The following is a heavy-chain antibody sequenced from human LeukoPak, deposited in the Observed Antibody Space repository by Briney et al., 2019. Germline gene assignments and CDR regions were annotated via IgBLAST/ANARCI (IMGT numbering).Heavy chain of an antibody. Sequence: GGSLRLSCAASGFTFSNDWMTWVRQAPGKGLEWVAQINQDGSEEYDMDSVKARFTISRDNAKNSVFLQMNSLRAEDTAVYYCVRDGGVSGYDLLDYWGQGTLVTVSS. J-gene: IGHJ4*02. D-gene: IGHD5-12*01. CDR2: INQDGSEE. CDR3: VRDGGVSGYDLLDY. V-gene: IGHV3-7*01. CDR1: GFTFSNDW.